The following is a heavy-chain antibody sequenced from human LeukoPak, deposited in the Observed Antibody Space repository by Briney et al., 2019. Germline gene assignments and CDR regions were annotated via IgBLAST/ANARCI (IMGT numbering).Heavy chain of an antibody. D-gene: IGHD3-3*01. V-gene: IGHV3-30*18. Sequence: GGSLRLSCAASGFTFSSYGMHWVSQAPGKGLEWVAIISYDGSNKYYADSVKGRFTISRDNSKNTLYLQMNSLRAEDTAVYYFAKALWSASFAYWGQGTLSPSPQ. CDR1: GFTFSSYG. CDR2: ISYDGSNK. CDR3: AKALWSASFAY. J-gene: IGHJ4*02.